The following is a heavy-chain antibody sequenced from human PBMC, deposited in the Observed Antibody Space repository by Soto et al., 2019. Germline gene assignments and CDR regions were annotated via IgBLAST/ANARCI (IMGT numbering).Heavy chain of an antibody. V-gene: IGHV3-30-3*01. CDR1: GSNFSHYA. J-gene: IGHJ6*02. D-gene: IGHD2-2*02. Sequence: GGSLRLSCAASGSNFSHYAMHWVRQAPGKGLEWVAVISYDGSNKYYADSVKGRFTISRDNSKNTLYLQMNSLSVEDTAVYYCAREVFEVVPTPIRAYSHGMDVWGQGTTVTVSS. CDR2: ISYDGSNK. CDR3: AREVFEVVPTPIRAYSHGMDV.